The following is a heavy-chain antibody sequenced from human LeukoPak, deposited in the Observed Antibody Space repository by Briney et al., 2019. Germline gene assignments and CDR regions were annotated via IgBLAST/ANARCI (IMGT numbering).Heavy chain of an antibody. J-gene: IGHJ4*02. D-gene: IGHD6-13*01. Sequence: LETLSLTCTVSGGSISSYYWSWIRQPPGKGLEWIGYIYCSGGTNYNPSLKSRVTMLVYKSKNQFSLKLSSVTAADAAVYYCARTMAAAASRDYWGQGTLVTVSS. CDR3: ARTMAAAASRDY. CDR1: GGSISSYY. V-gene: IGHV4-59*01. CDR2: IYCSGGT.